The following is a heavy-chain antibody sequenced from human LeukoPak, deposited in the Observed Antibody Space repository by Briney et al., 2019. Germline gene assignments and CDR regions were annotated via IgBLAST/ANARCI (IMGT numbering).Heavy chain of an antibody. Sequence: GGSLRLSCAASGFTFSDHYMDCVRQAPGEGLEWVGRSRNKANSYTTEYAASVKGRFTISRDDSKNSLYLQMNSLRAEDTAVYYCAKDQYYGSGSYYAYYYYGMDVWGQGTTVTVSS. J-gene: IGHJ6*02. CDR3: AKDQYYGSGSYYAYYYYGMDV. D-gene: IGHD3-10*01. CDR2: SRNKANSYTT. CDR1: GFTFSDHY. V-gene: IGHV3-72*01.